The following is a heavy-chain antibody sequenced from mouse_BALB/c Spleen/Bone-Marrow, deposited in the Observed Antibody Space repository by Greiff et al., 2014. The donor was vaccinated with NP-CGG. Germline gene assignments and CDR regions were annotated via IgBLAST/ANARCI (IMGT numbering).Heavy chain of an antibody. CDR1: GYAFTNYL. CDR2: INPGSGGT. Sequence: VQLQQSGAELVRPGTSVKVSCKASGYAFTNYLIEWVKQRPGQGLEWIGVINPGSGGTNYNEKFKGKATLTADKSSSTAYMRFSSLTSDDSAVYFCARSYYGSPYFDYWGQGTTLTVSS. CDR3: ARSYYGSPYFDY. V-gene: IGHV1-54*01. J-gene: IGHJ2*01. D-gene: IGHD1-1*01.